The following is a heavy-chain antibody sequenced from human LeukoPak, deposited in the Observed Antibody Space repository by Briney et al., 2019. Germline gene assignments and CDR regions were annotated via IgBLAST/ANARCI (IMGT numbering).Heavy chain of an antibody. D-gene: IGHD4-17*01. CDR3: ARHTDPYGDGRYGMDV. V-gene: IGHV4-59*08. Sequence: SETLSLTCTVSGGSISSYYWSWIRQPPGKGLEWIGYIYYSGSTNYNPSLKSRVTISVDASKNQFSLKLSSVTAADTAVYYCARHTDPYGDGRYGMDVWGQGTTVTVSS. J-gene: IGHJ6*02. CDR1: GGSISSYY. CDR2: IYYSGST.